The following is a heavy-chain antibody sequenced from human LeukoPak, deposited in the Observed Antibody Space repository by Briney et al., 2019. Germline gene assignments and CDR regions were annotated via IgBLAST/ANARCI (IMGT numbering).Heavy chain of an antibody. CDR1: GFTFSSYG. V-gene: IGHV3-30*02. CDR3: AKRGRITMIVGEPPDY. CDR2: IRYDGSNK. Sequence: GGSLRLSCAASGFTFSSYGMHWVRQAPGKGLEWVAFIRYDGSNKYYADSVKGRFTISRDDSKNTLYLQMNSLRAEDTAVYYCAKRGRITMIVGEPPDYWGQGTLVTVSS. J-gene: IGHJ4*02. D-gene: IGHD3-22*01.